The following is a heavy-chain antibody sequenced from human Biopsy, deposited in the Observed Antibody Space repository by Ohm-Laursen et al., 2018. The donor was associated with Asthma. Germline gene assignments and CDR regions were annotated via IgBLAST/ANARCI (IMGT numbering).Heavy chain of an antibody. V-gene: IGHV1-24*01. J-gene: IGHJ4*02. CDR2: HDHEEGGT. CDR1: GYSLTDLS. Sequence: ASVKVSCKISGYSLTDLSMHWVRQAPGQGLEWMGGHDHEEGGTVNARRFQDRVTMTEDTPTDTAYVELSSLSSDDTAVYYCASDFPKDYVRYNFQFWGQGTLVTVSS. CDR3: ASDFPKDYVRYNFQF. D-gene: IGHD4-17*01.